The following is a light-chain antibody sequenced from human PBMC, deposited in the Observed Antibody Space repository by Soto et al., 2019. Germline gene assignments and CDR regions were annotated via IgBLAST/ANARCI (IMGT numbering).Light chain of an antibody. J-gene: IGKJ3*01. CDR2: GAS. Sequence: EIVLTQSPGTLSLSPGGRATLSCRASENICNNFLAWYQQKPGQAPRLLIYGASSRATGIPDRFSGSGSGTHFILTISRLEPEDFAVYYCQQYGTSPRAFGPGTKVDIK. CDR1: ENICNNF. V-gene: IGKV3-20*01. CDR3: QQYGTSPRA.